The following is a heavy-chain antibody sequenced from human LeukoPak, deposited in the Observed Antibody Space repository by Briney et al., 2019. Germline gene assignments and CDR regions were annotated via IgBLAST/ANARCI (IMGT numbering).Heavy chain of an antibody. CDR2: ISYSGST. CDR1: AGSISSGGYY. CDR3: ARVGAIFRVVISFDY. V-gene: IGHV4-31*03. J-gene: IGHJ4*02. Sequence: SETLPLTCTVSAGSISSGGYYWSWIRQHPGKGLEWIGYISYSGSTYYNPSFKSRVTISVDTSSNQFSLKLSSVTAADTAVYYCARVGAIFRVVISFDYWGQGTLATVSA. D-gene: IGHD3-3*01.